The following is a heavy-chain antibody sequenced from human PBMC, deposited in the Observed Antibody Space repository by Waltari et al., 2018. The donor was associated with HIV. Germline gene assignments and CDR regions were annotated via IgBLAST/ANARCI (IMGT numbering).Heavy chain of an antibody. V-gene: IGHV3-74*01. J-gene: IGHJ5*02. CDR2: IDVDRTNT. D-gene: IGHD3-16*01. Sequence: EVQLVESGGGLVQPGGSLKLSCAASGFTFNTYWMHWVRQAPGMGLVWVSRIDVDRTNTTYADSVKGRCTVSRDDAKNTLYLQMSSLRVEDTAVYFCAKQGRGETGPCQSWGQGTLVTVSS. CDR3: AKQGRGETGPCQS. CDR1: GFTFNTYW.